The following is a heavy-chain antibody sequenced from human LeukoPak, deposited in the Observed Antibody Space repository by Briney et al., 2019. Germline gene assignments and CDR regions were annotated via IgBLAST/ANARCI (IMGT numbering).Heavy chain of an antibody. V-gene: IGHV1-2*02. J-gene: IGHJ4*02. D-gene: IGHD3-22*01. CDR3: AREPSNTYYYDSSGYYPY. CDR1: GYTFTGYY. CDR2: INPNSGGT. Sequence: ASVTVSCKASGYTFTGYYMHWVRQAPGQGLEWMGWINPNSGGTNYAQKFQGRVTMTRDTSISTAYMELSRLRSDDTAVYYCAREPSNTYYYDSSGYYPYWGQGTLVTVSS.